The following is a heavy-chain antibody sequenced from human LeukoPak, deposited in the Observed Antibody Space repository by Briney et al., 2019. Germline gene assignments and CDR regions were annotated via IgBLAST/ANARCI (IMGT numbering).Heavy chain of an antibody. CDR1: GESLNSYY. V-gene: IGHV4-59*01. CDR3: ARGGVNYKIAGP. CDR2: IYYSGST. Sequence: SETLSLTCAVYGESLNSYYWSWIRQPPGKGLEWIGYIYYSGSTNYNPSLKSRVTISVDTSKNQFSLKLSSVTAADTAVYYCARGGVNYKIAGPWGQGALVTVSS. J-gene: IGHJ5*02. D-gene: IGHD3-10*01.